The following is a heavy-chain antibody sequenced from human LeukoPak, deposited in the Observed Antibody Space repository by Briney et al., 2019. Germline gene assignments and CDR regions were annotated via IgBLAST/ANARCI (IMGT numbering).Heavy chain of an antibody. CDR3: ARKVLWGSYYNY. CDR1: GGSFSTYQ. J-gene: IGHJ4*02. Sequence: PSETLSLTCAVYGGSFSTYQWSWIRQPPGKGLEWIGEINHSGSTNYNPSLRSRGTISVDTSKNQFSLKLSSVTAADTAVYYCARKVLWGSYYNYWGRGTLVTVSS. V-gene: IGHV4-34*01. CDR2: INHSGST. D-gene: IGHD3-10*01.